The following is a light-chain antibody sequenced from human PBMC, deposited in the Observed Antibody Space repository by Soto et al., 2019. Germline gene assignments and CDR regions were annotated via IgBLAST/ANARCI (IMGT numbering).Light chain of an antibody. J-gene: IGKJ4*01. Sequence: DIQMTQSPSTLSASVGDRVTLACRASPNITSWLAWYQQNPGKAPKLLIFEASNLESXGPSRFSGSGSGTDFTLTSSSLQPDDFATYYCQQYNSYSLTFGGGTKVDIK. CDR3: QQYNSYSLT. CDR1: PNITSW. CDR2: EAS. V-gene: IGKV1-5*03.